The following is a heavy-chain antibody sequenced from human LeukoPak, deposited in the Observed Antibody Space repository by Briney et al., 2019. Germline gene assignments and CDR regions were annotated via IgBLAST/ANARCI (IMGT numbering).Heavy chain of an antibody. J-gene: IGHJ5*02. CDR1: GFTFSNYW. Sequence: GGSLRLSCAASGFTFSNYWMSWVRQAPGKGLEWVANIKEDGGKKYYVDSVKGRFTISRDNGKNSLYLQMNSLRAEDTAVYYCARDYYDSSGSSWFDPWGQGTLVTVSS. V-gene: IGHV3-7*01. CDR2: IKEDGGKK. CDR3: ARDYYDSSGSSWFDP. D-gene: IGHD3-22*01.